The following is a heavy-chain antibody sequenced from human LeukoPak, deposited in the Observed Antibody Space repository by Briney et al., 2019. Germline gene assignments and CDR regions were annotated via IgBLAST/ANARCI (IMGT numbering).Heavy chain of an antibody. CDR3: AREGGKEVAGAFDI. D-gene: IGHD4-23*01. CDR1: GFTFSTYS. CDR2: ISSSSTYI. V-gene: IGHV3-21*01. Sequence: GGSLRLSCAASGFTFSTYSMNWVRQAPGKGLEWVSSISSSSTYIYYADSVKGRFTISRDNAKNSLYLQMNGLRAEDTAVYYCAREGGKEVAGAFDIWGQGTMVTVSS. J-gene: IGHJ3*02.